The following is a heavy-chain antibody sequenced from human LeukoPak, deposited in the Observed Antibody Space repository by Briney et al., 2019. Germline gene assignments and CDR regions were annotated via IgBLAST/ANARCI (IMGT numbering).Heavy chain of an antibody. CDR2: ISRTSSYI. CDR3: VTRASVNGKTRF. Sequence: AGSLRLSCAASGLPFSTYSMNWVRQPPGKGLEWDINISRTSSYIYGADSVKSRFTISRDNAINSLYLQMNNVRDDDTAVYYCVTRASVNGKTRFGGQGTLVTVSS. J-gene: IGHJ4*02. V-gene: IGHV3-21*01. CDR1: GLPFSTYS. D-gene: IGHD1/OR15-1a*01.